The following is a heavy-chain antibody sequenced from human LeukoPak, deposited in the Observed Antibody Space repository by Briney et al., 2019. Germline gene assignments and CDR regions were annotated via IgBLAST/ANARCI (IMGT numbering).Heavy chain of an antibody. CDR2: ISDSDGNT. CDR1: GFTFSTYA. CDR3: AKSLAFAATGGGMDV. V-gene: IGHV3-23*01. J-gene: IGHJ6*02. Sequence: GGSLRLSCAASGFTFSTYAMRWVREAPGKGLEWVSSISDSDGNTYYADSVKGRFTISRDNSRNTVDPQMNSLGAEDAAVYYCAKSLAFAATGGGMDVWGQGTTVTVSS. D-gene: IGHD2-15*01.